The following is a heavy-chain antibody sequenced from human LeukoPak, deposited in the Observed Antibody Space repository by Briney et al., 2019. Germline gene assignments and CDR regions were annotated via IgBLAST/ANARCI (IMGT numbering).Heavy chain of an antibody. V-gene: IGHV3-7*01. D-gene: IGHD3-16*01. Sequence: PGGSLRLSCEASGFTFGTYWMSWVRQAPGKGLEWVANIKPVGSRKNYVGSVKGRFTISRDNAKNSLFLQMNSLRVEDTAVYYCARDQAFGSYWGQGTLVTVSS. CDR1: GFTFGTYW. CDR2: IKPVGSRK. J-gene: IGHJ4*02. CDR3: ARDQAFGSY.